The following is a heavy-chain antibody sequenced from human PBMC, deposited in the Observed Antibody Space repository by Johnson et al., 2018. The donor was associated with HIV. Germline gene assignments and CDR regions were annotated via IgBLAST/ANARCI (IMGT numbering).Heavy chain of an antibody. V-gene: IGHV3-23*04. J-gene: IGHJ3*02. D-gene: IGHD5-18*01. CDR3: AKDRLAMGILDI. CDR2: LSNTGLNT. CDR1: GFTFSDYA. Sequence: VQLVESGGGLVQPGRSLRLSCAASGFTFSDYAMAWVRQAPGKGLQWLAELSNTGLNTYYADSVRGRFTISRDNSKNMLYLQVNSLRAEDTAIYYCAKDRLAMGILDIWGQGTVVIVSS.